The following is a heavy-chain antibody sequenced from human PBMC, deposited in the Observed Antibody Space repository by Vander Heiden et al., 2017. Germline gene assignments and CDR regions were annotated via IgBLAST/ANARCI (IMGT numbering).Heavy chain of an antibody. CDR1: GFSFSGYA. D-gene: IGHD2-15*01. Sequence: EVQLLESGGGLVQPGASLRLSWTTYGFSFSGYAMSWVRRAPGKGLEWVSAISGSGGSTYYADSVQGRFTISRDNSKNTLYLQMNSLRAEDTAVYYCAKGFKVVAATTYFDYWGQGTLVTVSS. CDR3: AKGFKVVAATTYFDY. V-gene: IGHV3-23*01. J-gene: IGHJ4*02. CDR2: ISGSGGST.